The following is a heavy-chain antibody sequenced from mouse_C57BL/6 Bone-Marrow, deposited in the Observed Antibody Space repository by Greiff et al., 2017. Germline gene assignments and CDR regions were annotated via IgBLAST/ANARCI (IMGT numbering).Heavy chain of an antibody. CDR1: GYTFTSYG. D-gene: IGHD1-1*01. CDR2: IYPRSGNT. V-gene: IGHV1-81*01. CDR3: AREGEGYGSSYFDY. Sequence: QVQLKESGAELARPGASVKLSCKASGYTFTSYGISWVKQRTGQGLEWIGEIYPRSGNTYYNEKFKGKATLTADKSSSTAYMELRSLTSEDSAVYFCAREGEGYGSSYFDYWGQGTTLTVSS. J-gene: IGHJ2*01.